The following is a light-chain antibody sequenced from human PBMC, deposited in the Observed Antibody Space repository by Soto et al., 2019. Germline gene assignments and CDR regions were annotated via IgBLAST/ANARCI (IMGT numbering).Light chain of an antibody. CDR1: SSDVGGYGF. V-gene: IGLV2-11*01. Sequence: QSALTQPRSVSGSPGQSVTISCTGTSSDVGGYGFVSWYQQHPGKVPKLLVYDVIKRPSGVPDRFSGSKSGNTASLTISGLQDEDEADYYCCSYAGSYTLLFGGGTKVTVL. J-gene: IGLJ3*02. CDR3: CSYAGSYTLL. CDR2: DVI.